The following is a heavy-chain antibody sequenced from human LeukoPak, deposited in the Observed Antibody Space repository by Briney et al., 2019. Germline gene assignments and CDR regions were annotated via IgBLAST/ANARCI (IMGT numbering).Heavy chain of an antibody. V-gene: IGHV4-59*01. CDR3: ARESTDYDSSPRDAFDI. D-gene: IGHD3-22*01. J-gene: IGHJ3*02. CDR1: GGSISSYY. CDR2: IYYSGST. Sequence: PSETLSLTCTVSGGSISSYYWSWLRQPPGKGLAWIGYIYYSGSTNYNPSLKSRVTISVDTSKNQFSLKLSSVTAADTAVYDCARESTDYDSSPRDAFDIWGQGTMVTVSS.